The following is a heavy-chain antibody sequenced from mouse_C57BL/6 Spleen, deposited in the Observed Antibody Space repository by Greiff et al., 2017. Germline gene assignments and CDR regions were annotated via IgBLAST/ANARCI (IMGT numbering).Heavy chain of an antibody. J-gene: IGHJ3*01. CDR3: ARGGAAQAWFAY. CDR1: GYTFTSYW. D-gene: IGHD3-2*02. V-gene: IGHV1-69*01. Sequence: QVQLQQPGAELVMPGASVKLSCKASGYTFTSYWMHWVKQRPGQGLEWIGEIDPSDSYTNYNQKFKGKATLTVDKSSTTAYMQLSSLTSEDSAVXDCARGGAAQAWFAYWGQGTLVTVSA. CDR2: IDPSDSYT.